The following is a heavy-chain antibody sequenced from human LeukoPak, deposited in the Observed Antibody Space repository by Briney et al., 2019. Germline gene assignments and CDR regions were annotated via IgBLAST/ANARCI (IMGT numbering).Heavy chain of an antibody. J-gene: IGHJ5*02. CDR1: GFDLHTYE. CDR3: ARGDPHADL. Sequence: GGSLRHSCAASGFDLHTYEMNWVRQAPGKGLEWIADITISGHTKNYADSVKGRFTISRDSARTSLYLQMNSLRVEDTGVYFCARGDPHADLWGQGTLVTVSS. CDR2: ITISGHTK. V-gene: IGHV3-48*03.